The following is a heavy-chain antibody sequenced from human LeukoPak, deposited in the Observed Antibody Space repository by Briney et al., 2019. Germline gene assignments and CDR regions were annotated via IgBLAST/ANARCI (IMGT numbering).Heavy chain of an antibody. J-gene: IGHJ6*03. CDR1: GGSISSYY. CDR2: IYYSGST. Sequence: SETLSLTCTVSGGSISSYYWSWIRQPPGKGLEWIGDIYYSGSTNYNPSLKSRVTISVDTSKNQFSLKLSSVNAADTAVYYCARAAPMVRGGKYYYYYKDVWGKGTTVTVSS. CDR3: ARAAPMVRGGKYYYYYKDV. V-gene: IGHV4-59*12. D-gene: IGHD3-10*01.